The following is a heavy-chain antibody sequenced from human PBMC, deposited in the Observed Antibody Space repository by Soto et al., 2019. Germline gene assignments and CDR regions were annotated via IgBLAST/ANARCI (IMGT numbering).Heavy chain of an antibody. CDR3: ATTRGIAVGGSFDH. CDR2: FFSGST. Sequence: QVQLQESGPGLVKPSETLSLTCIVSGASISSRSSYWGWIRQPPGKGLEWVGTFFSGSTYNNPSLKSRVTTSVDTSKNHFSLRLSSVAAEDTAIYYCATTRGIAVGGSFDHWGQGTLVTVSS. J-gene: IGHJ5*02. D-gene: IGHD6-19*01. CDR1: GASISSRSSY. V-gene: IGHV4-39*02.